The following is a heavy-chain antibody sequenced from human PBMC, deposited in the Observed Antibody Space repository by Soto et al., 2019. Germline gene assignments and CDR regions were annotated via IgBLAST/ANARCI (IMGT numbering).Heavy chain of an antibody. D-gene: IGHD3-22*01. J-gene: IGHJ3*02. CDR2: INPSGGST. CDR1: GYTFTSYY. V-gene: IGHV1-46*01. CDR3: ARDMIVVVDDAFDI. Sequence: ASVKVSCKASGYTFTSYYIHWVRQAPGQGLEWMGKINPSGGSTSYAQKFRGRVTMTRDTSTSTVYMELSSLRSEDTAVYYCARDMIVVVDDAFDIWGQGTMVTVSS.